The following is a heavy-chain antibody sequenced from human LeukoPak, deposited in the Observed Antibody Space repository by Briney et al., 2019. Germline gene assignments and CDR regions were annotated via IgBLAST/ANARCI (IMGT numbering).Heavy chain of an antibody. CDR2: IYPGDSDT. CDR3: ARPRGGDAFDAFNI. CDR1: GYRFGRHW. V-gene: IGHV5-51*01. D-gene: IGHD2-21*02. Sequence: GGALRVSCAGCGYRFGRHWIGWVRRMAGEGPEWVGIIYPGDSDTRYNPSFQGHVIISADKSNSVAYLQWTSLKASDTAMYYCARPRGGDAFDAFNIWGQGTMVIVSS. J-gene: IGHJ3*02.